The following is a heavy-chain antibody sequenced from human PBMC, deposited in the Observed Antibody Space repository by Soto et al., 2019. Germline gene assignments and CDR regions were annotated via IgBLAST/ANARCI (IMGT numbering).Heavy chain of an antibody. Sequence: QVQLVESGGGVVQPGRSLRLSCAASGFMFNAYGMHWVLQAPGKGLEWGAVISQNGKNIYDAESVKCRITISRDKSMNRLYLQMHRLRAEDPALYYWAKAFNIQVRGVPPPDYWGQGTLVTVSS. CDR3: AKAFNIQVRGVPPPDY. CDR2: ISQNGKNI. D-gene: IGHD3-10*01. V-gene: IGHV3-30*18. J-gene: IGHJ4*02. CDR1: GFMFNAYG.